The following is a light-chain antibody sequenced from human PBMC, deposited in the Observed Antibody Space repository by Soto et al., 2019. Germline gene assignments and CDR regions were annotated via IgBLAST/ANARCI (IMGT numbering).Light chain of an antibody. J-gene: IGKJ1*01. CDR1: RSDSDTL. Sequence: EIVLTQSPGTLSLSPGERATLSCRADRSDSDTLLTWFQQKPGQAPRLLIFGTSNRAPGIPDRFSDSGSGTDFTLTISRLEPDDFAVYYCQHYGDSSWTCGQGTKVEIK. CDR3: QHYGDSSWT. V-gene: IGKV3-20*01. CDR2: GTS.